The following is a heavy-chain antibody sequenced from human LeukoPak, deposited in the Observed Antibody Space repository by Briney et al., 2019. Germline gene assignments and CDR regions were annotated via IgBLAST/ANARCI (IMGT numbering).Heavy chain of an antibody. Sequence: ASVKVSCKASGYTFTSYGISWVRQAPGQGLEWMGWISAYNGNTNYAQKLQGRVTMTTDTSTSTAYMELRSLRSDDTAVYYCARGRVLAIYFIAVAGALDAFDIWGQGTMVTVSS. J-gene: IGHJ3*02. D-gene: IGHD6-19*01. CDR1: GYTFTSYG. V-gene: IGHV1-18*01. CDR2: ISAYNGNT. CDR3: ARGRVLAIYFIAVAGALDAFDI.